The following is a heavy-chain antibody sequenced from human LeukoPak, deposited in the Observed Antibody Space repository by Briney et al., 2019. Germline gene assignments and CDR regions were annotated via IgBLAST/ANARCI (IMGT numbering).Heavy chain of an antibody. Sequence: SQTLSLTCAVSGGSISSGGYSWSWIRQPPGKGLEWIGEIYHSGNTNYNPSLRSRVTMSVDMSNNQFSLNLNSVTAADTAVYSCAAHRGHTYGPLDYWGLGTLVTVSS. V-gene: IGHV4-30-2*01. D-gene: IGHD5-18*01. CDR2: IYHSGNT. CDR1: GGSISSGGYS. J-gene: IGHJ4*02. CDR3: AAHRGHTYGPLDY.